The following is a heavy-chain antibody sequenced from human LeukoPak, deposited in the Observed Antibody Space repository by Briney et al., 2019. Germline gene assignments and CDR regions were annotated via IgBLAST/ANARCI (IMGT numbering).Heavy chain of an antibody. Sequence: PGGSLRLSCAASGFTFSSYSMNWVRQAPGKGLEWVSSISRSSSYIYYADSVKGRFTISRDNAKNSLYLQMNSLRAEDTAVYYCAGVQRYCSGGSCYDYYYYGMDVWGKRTTVTVSS. CDR3: AGVQRYCSGGSCYDYYYYGMDV. J-gene: IGHJ6*04. V-gene: IGHV3-21*01. CDR1: GFTFSSYS. CDR2: ISRSSSYI. D-gene: IGHD2-15*01.